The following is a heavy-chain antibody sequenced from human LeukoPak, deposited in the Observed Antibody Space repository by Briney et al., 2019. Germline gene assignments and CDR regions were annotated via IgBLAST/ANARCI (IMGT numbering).Heavy chain of an antibody. J-gene: IGHJ4*02. D-gene: IGHD3-22*01. CDR1: GLTFSTYA. CDR3: AKDCAGNYYDSSGYPRYFDY. V-gene: IGHV3-23*01. Sequence: GRSLRLSCVASGLTFSTYAVTWVRQAPGRGLEWVASIVTTGGAFYADSVKGRFTISRDNSKNTLYLQMNSLRAEDTAVYYCAKDCAGNYYDSSGYPRYFDYWGQGTLVTVSS. CDR2: IVTTGGA.